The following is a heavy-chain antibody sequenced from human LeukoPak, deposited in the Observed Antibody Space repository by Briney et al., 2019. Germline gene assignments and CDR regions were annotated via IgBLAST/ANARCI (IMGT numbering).Heavy chain of an antibody. D-gene: IGHD1-26*01. V-gene: IGHV3-23*01. J-gene: IGHJ4*02. CDR3: AKDPIFSGSYGVFDY. CDR1: GFTFSAYS. Sequence: GSLRLSCAASGFTFSAYSMNWVRQAPGKGLEWVSTIIDSGNSIYYADSAEGRFTISRDNSKNTLYLQMNSLRAGDTAVYYCAKDPIFSGSYGVFDYWGLGTLVTVSS. CDR2: IIDSGNSI.